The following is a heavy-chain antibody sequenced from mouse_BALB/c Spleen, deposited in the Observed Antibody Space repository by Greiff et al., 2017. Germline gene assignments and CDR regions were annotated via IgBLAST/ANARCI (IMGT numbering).Heavy chain of an antibody. CDR3: AANAMDY. CDR1: EYEFPSHD. Sequence: EVMLVESGGGLVQPGESLKLSCESNEYEFPSHDMSWVRKTPEKRLELVAAINSDGGSYTYYPDTVTGRFTISRDNAKNTLYLEMSSLRSEDTAMYYCAANAMDYWGQGTSVTVSS. J-gene: IGHJ4*01. CDR2: INSDGGSYT. V-gene: IGHV5-2*03.